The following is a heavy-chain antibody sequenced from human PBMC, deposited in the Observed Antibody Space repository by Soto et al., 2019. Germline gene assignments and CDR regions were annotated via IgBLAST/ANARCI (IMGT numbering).Heavy chain of an antibody. J-gene: IGHJ5*02. V-gene: IGHV1-18*04. CDR3: ARDAVAQPNWFDP. CDR2: ISAYNGNT. D-gene: IGHD6-19*01. CDR1: GYTFTSYG. Sequence: ASVKVSCKASGYTFTSYGISWVLEAPGQGLEWMGWISAYNGNTNYAQKLQGRVTMTTDTSTSTAYMELRSLRSDDTAVYYCARDAVAQPNWFDPWGQGTLVTVSS.